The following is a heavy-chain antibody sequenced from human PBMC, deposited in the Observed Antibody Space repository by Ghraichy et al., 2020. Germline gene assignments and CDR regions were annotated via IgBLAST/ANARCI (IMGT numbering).Heavy chain of an antibody. CDR3: ARGRKRSGSGYYPLGY. J-gene: IGHJ4*02. CDR2: MNPNSGNT. Sequence: ASVKVSCKASGYTFTSYYINCVRQATGQGLEWMGWMNPNSGNTGYAQKFQGRVTMTRNTSISTAYMELSSLRSEDTAVYYCARGRKRSGSGYYPLGYWGQGTLVSVSA. CDR1: GYTFTSYY. V-gene: IGHV1-8*01. D-gene: IGHD3-22*01.